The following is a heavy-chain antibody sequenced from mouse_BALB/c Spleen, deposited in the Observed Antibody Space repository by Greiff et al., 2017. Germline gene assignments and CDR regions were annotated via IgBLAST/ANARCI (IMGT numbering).Heavy chain of an antibody. J-gene: IGHJ4*01. D-gene: IGHD1-2*01. V-gene: IGHV14-4*02. CDR1: GFNIKDYY. Sequence: EVKLQESGAELVRPGASVKLSCTASGFNIKDYYMHWVKQRPEQGLEWIGWIDPENGDTEYAPKFQGKATMTADTSSNTAYLQLSSLTSEDTAVYYCNACTTAQYYYAMDYWGQGTSVTVSS. CDR3: NACTTAQYYYAMDY. CDR2: IDPENGDT.